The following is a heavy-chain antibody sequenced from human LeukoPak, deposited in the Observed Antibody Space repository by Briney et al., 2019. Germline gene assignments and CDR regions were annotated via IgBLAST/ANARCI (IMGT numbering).Heavy chain of an antibody. Sequence: SETLSLTCTVSGYSISSGYYWGWIRQPPGKGLEWIGSIYHSGSTNYNPSLKSRVTISVDTSKNQFSLKLSSVTAADTAVYYCARTTKYYYYYMDVWGKGTTVTISS. D-gene: IGHD1-14*01. CDR1: GYSISSGYY. CDR3: ARTTKYYYYYMDV. CDR2: IYHSGST. V-gene: IGHV4-38-2*02. J-gene: IGHJ6*03.